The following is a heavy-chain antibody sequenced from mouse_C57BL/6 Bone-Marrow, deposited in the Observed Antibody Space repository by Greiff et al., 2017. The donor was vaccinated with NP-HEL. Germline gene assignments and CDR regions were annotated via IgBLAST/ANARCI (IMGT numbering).Heavy chain of an antibody. Sequence: DVQLVESGGGLVQPGGSLKLSCAASGFTFSDYYMYWVRQTPEKRLEWVAYISNGGGSTYYPDTVKGRFTISRDNAKNTLYLQMSRLKSEDTAMYYCARHGGPGVYYFDYWGQGTTLTVSS. CDR2: ISNGGGST. V-gene: IGHV5-12*01. D-gene: IGHD3-3*01. J-gene: IGHJ2*01. CDR1: GFTFSDYY. CDR3: ARHGGPGVYYFDY.